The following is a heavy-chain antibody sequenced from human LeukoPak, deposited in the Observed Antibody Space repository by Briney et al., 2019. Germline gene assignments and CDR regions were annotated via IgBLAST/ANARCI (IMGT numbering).Heavy chain of an antibody. J-gene: IGHJ4*02. CDR2: IRSSDTTI. V-gene: IGHV3-11*01. CDR3: ARGHYGLDS. D-gene: IGHD4-17*01. CDR1: GFTFSDYY. Sequence: GGSLRLSCAASGFTFSDYYMSWIRQAPGKGLEWVSYIRSSDTTIHYADSVKGRFTISRDNARNSLYLQMNSLRDEDTAVYYCARGHYGLDSWGQGTLVTVSS.